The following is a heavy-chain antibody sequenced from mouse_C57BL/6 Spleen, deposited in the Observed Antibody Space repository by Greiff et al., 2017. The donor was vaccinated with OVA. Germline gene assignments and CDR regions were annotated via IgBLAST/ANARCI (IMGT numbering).Heavy chain of an antibody. Sequence: EVQLVESGGGLVKPGGSLKLSCAASGFTFSDYGMHWVRQAPEKGLEWVAYISSGSSTIYYADTVKGRFTISRDNAKNTLCLQMTSLRSEDTAMYYCARGYSNLFAYWGQGTLVTVSA. CDR3: ARGYSNLFAY. J-gene: IGHJ3*01. CDR2: ISSGSSTI. CDR1: GFTFSDYG. D-gene: IGHD2-5*01. V-gene: IGHV5-17*01.